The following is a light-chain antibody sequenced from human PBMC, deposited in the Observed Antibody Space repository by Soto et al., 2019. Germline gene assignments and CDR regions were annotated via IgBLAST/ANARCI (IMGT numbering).Light chain of an antibody. CDR3: TSYAGGNNV. CDR1: SSDVGGYNY. Sequence: QSVLTQPPSASGSPGQSVTISCTGTSSDVGGYNYVSWYQQHPGKVLKLMVYEVNKRPSGVPDRFSGSKSGNTASLTVSGLQAEDEADYYCTSYAGGNNVFGTGTKVTVL. CDR2: EVN. V-gene: IGLV2-8*01. J-gene: IGLJ1*01.